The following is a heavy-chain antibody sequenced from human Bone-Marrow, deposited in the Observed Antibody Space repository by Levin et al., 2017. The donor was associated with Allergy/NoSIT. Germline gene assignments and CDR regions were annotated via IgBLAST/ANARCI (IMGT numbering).Heavy chain of an antibody. CDR1: GYTFTGYY. CDR3: AREGTNWGPERDAFDI. Sequence: ASVKVSCKASGYTFTGYYMHWVRQAPGQGLEWMGRINPNSGGTIYAQKFQGRVTMTRDTSLNIAYMELSRLRSDDTAEYYCAREGTNWGPERDAFDIWGQGTLVTVSS. V-gene: IGHV1-2*06. D-gene: IGHD7-27*01. CDR2: INPNSGGT. J-gene: IGHJ3*02.